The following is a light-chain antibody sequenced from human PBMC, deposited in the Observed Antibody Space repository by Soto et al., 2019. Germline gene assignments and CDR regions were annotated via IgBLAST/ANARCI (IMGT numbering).Light chain of an antibody. J-gene: IGLJ2*01. CDR3: SSYTTARNVI. Sequence: QSVLTQPASVSGSPGQSITISCTGTSSDVGYYDYVSWYQQYPGKAPKLIVYDVTDRPSGVSNRFSGSKSGNTASLTISGLQAEVEAAYYCSSYTTARNVIFGGGTKLTVL. V-gene: IGLV2-14*01. CDR1: SSDVGYYDY. CDR2: DVT.